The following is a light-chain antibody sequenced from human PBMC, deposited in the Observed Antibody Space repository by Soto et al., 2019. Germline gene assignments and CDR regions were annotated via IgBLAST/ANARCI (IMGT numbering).Light chain of an antibody. J-gene: IGLJ3*02. V-gene: IGLV1-44*01. CDR3: AAWDDSLNGGV. CDR1: GSNIGSNT. Sequence: QSVLTQPPSASGTPGQRVTFSCSGSGSNIGSNTVNWYQQLPGTAPKLLIYNNNQRPSGVPDRFSDSKSGTSASLAISGLQSEDEADYYCAAWDDSLNGGVFGGGTKLTVL. CDR2: NNN.